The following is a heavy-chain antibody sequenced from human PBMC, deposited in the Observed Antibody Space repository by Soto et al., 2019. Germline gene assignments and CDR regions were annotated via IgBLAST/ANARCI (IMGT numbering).Heavy chain of an antibody. CDR3: ARGQNVVGKYYHYYGMDV. V-gene: IGHV1-69*13. CDR2: IIPIFGTA. D-gene: IGHD2-15*01. J-gene: IGHJ6*02. Sequence: ASVKVSCKASGGTFSSYAISWVRQAPGQGLEWMGGIIPIFGTANYEQKFQGRVTITADESTSTAYIELSSLRSEDTAVYYCARGQNVVGKYYHYYGMDVWGQGTTVTVSS. CDR1: GGTFSSYA.